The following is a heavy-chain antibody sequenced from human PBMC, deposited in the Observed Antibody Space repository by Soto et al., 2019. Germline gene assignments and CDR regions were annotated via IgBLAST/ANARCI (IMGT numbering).Heavy chain of an antibody. Sequence: ASVKASCKASGYTFTSYDINWVRQATGQGLEWMGWMNPNSGNTGYAQKFQGRVTMTRNTSISTAYMELSSLRSEDTAVYYCARTTESYYYYYMDVWGKGTTVTVSS. CDR3: ARTTESYYYYYMDV. V-gene: IGHV1-8*01. CDR1: GYTFTSYD. CDR2: MNPNSGNT. J-gene: IGHJ6*03.